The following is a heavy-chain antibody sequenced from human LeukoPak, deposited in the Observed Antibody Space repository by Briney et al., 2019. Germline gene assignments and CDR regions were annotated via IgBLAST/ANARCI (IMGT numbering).Heavy chain of an antibody. V-gene: IGHV3-53*01. D-gene: IGHD3-10*01. CDR2: IYSGGST. CDR1: GFTVSSNY. J-gene: IGHJ6*03. CDR3: ARGYGSGSKYWGYYMDV. Sequence: GGSLRLSCAASGFTVSSNYMSWVRQAPGKGLEWVSIIYSGGSTFYADSVKGRFTISRDNSKNTLYLQMNSLRAEDTAVYYCARGYGSGSKYWGYYMDVWGKGTTVTVSS.